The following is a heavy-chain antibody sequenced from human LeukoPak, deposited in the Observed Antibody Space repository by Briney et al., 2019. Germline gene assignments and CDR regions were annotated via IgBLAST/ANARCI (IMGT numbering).Heavy chain of an antibody. CDR2: IYDSRST. D-gene: IGHD3-22*01. J-gene: IGHJ4*02. CDR1: GGSISIYY. Sequence: SETLSLTCTVSGGSISIYYWSWIRQPPGKGLEWIGYIYDSRSTKYNPSLKSRVTISVDTSKNQFSLKLSSVTAADTAVYYCARHRTYYYDSSGYYTRWGQGTLVTVSS. V-gene: IGHV4-59*08. CDR3: ARHRTYYYDSSGYYTR.